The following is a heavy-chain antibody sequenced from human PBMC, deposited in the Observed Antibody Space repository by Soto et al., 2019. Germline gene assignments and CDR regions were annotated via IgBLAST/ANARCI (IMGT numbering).Heavy chain of an antibody. Sequence: GGSLRLSCAASGFTFSNYAVTWVRQAPGKGLEWVSTISGSGGSTYYADSVKGRFTISRDNSKNTLYLQMNSLRAEDTAVYYCAKGNSGYDYYFDYWGQGTLVTVSS. V-gene: IGHV3-23*01. CDR3: AKGNSGYDYYFDY. CDR2: ISGSGGST. J-gene: IGHJ4*02. D-gene: IGHD5-12*01. CDR1: GFTFSNYA.